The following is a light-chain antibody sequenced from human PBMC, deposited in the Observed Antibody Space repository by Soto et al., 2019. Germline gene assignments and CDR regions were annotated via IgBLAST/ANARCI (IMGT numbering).Light chain of an antibody. J-gene: IGLJ1*01. CDR2: DVN. CDR3: CSYAGGYTFV. Sequence: QSVLTQPRSVSGSPGQSVTIPCTGTSNDVGDYDYVSWYQQYPGKAPKLIIYDVNKRPSGVPDRFSGSKSGNTASLTISALQAEDEADYYCCSYAGGYTFVFGTGTKVTVL. V-gene: IGLV2-11*01. CDR1: SNDVGDYDY.